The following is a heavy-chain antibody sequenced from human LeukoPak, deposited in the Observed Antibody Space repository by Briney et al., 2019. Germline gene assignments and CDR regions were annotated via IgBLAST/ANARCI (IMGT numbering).Heavy chain of an antibody. CDR1: GFTFDDYA. Sequence: GGSLRLSCAASGFTFDDYAMHWVRQAPGKGLEWVSLISWDGGSTYYADSVKGRFTISRDNSKNSLYLQMNSLRAEDTALYYCAKDKTVDTADNYYYYYMDVRGKGTTVTVSS. J-gene: IGHJ6*03. CDR3: AKDKTVDTADNYYYYYMDV. D-gene: IGHD5-18*01. CDR2: ISWDGGST. V-gene: IGHV3-43D*03.